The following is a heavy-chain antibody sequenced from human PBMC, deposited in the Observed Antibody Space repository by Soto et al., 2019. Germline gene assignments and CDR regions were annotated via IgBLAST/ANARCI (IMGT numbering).Heavy chain of an antibody. J-gene: IGHJ6*02. Sequence: EKLTLPNTVYGGSPSRCYWSCIRQSPGRGLEWIGYIYYSGSTNYNPSLKSRVTISVDTSKNQFSLKLSSVTAADTAVYYCARLPLGIWATMDVWGQGTTVT. V-gene: IGHV4-59*08. D-gene: IGHD3-16*01. CDR3: ARLPLGIWATMDV. CDR1: GGSPSRCY. CDR2: IYYSGST.